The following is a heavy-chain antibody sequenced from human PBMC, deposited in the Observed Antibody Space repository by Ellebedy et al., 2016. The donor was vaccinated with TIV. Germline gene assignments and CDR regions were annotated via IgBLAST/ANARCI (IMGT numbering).Heavy chain of an antibody. CDR2: MNQDGSKR. Sequence: GESLKISCAVSGFTFSSYWMSWVRQAPGKGLEWVANMNQDGSKRYYVDSVKGRFTISRDNAKTSLYLQITSLRAEDTAVYYCATDGSYGDYLSPAHAFEMWGQGTMVIVSS. V-gene: IGHV3-7*03. CDR3: ATDGSYGDYLSPAHAFEM. J-gene: IGHJ3*02. D-gene: IGHD4-17*01. CDR1: GFTFSSYW.